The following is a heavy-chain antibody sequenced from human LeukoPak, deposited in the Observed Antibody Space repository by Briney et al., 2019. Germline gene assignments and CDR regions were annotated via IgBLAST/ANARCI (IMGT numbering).Heavy chain of an antibody. CDR3: ARRGNWGFFDY. Sequence: SETLSLTCTVSGGSISSNYFTWIRQPPGNGLEWIGYINTSGSTNYNPSLKSRVSISLDTSRNQFSLKLTSVTAADTAVYYCARRGNWGFFDYWGQGILVSVSS. CDR1: GGSISSNY. V-gene: IGHV4-4*09. D-gene: IGHD7-27*01. CDR2: INTSGST. J-gene: IGHJ4*02.